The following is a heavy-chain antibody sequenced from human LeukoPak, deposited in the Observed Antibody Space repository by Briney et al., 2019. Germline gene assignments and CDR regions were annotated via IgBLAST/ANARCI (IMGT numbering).Heavy chain of an antibody. V-gene: IGHV1-2*02. CDR3: ASLGDYYDSSGINYFDY. Sequence: ASVKVSCKASGYTFTGYYMHWVRQAPGQGLEWMGWINPNSGGTNYAQKFQGRVTMTRDTSISTAYMELSRLRSDDTTVYYCASLGDYYDSSGINYFDYWGQGTLVTVSS. D-gene: IGHD3-22*01. CDR1: GYTFTGYY. J-gene: IGHJ4*02. CDR2: INPNSGGT.